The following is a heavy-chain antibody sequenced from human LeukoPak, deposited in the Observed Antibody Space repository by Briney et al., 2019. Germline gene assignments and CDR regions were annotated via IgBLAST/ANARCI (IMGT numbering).Heavy chain of an antibody. CDR3: ARGQRASAMYYFDY. V-gene: IGHV4-39*01. Sequence: KPSETLSLTCTVSSGSISGSSYFWGWIRQPPGKGLEWIGSIYYSGSTYYNPSLKSRVTISVDTSKNQFSLKLSSVTAADTAVYYCARGQRASAMYYFDYWGQGTLVTVSS. J-gene: IGHJ4*02. CDR1: SGSISGSSYF. CDR2: IYYSGST. D-gene: IGHD6-25*01.